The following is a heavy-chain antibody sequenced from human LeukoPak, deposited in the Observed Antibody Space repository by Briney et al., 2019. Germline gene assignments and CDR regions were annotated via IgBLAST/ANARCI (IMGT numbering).Heavy chain of an antibody. D-gene: IGHD2-21*01. V-gene: IGHV4-30-2*01. Sequence: PSETLSLTCTVSGGSISSGGYYWSWIRQPPGKGLEWIGYIYHSGSTYYNPSLKSRVTISVDRSKNQFSLKLSSVTAADTAVYYCARVVPMVVIAIPYAFDIWGQGTMVTVSS. CDR3: ARVVPMVVIAIPYAFDI. CDR1: GGSISSGGYY. CDR2: IYHSGST. J-gene: IGHJ3*02.